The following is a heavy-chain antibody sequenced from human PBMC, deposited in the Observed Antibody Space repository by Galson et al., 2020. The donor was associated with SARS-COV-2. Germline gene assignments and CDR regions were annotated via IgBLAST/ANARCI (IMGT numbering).Heavy chain of an antibody. Sequence: LYLTCAVSGTPNSSGSYPWNWIRQPPGKGLEWIGYISHSGGTYYNPSLKIRVTISGDRSKNQFSLRLSSVTAADTAVYYCARLHYGEYAPEAFDIWGPGTRVTVAS. J-gene: IGHJ3*02. D-gene: IGHD4-17*01. CDR2: ISHSGGT. CDR1: GTPNSSGSYP. CDR3: ARLHYGEYAPEAFDI. V-gene: IGHV4-30-2*01.